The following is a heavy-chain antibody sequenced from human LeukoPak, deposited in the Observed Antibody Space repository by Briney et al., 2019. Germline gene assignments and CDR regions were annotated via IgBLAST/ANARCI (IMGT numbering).Heavy chain of an antibody. CDR2: IYYSGST. J-gene: IGHJ6*02. V-gene: IGHV4-61*08. Sequence: SETLSLTCTVSGGSISSGGYYWSWIRQHPGKGLEWIGYIYYSGSTNYNPSLKSRVTISVDTSKNQFSLKLSSVTAADTAVYYCARDPIVRGYSYGTLYYYYGMDVWGQGTTVTVSS. D-gene: IGHD5-18*01. CDR1: GGSISSGGYY. CDR3: ARDPIVRGYSYGTLYYYYGMDV.